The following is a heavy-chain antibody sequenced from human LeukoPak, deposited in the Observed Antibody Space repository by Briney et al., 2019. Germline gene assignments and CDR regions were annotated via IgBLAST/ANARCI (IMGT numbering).Heavy chain of an antibody. J-gene: IGHJ6*02. V-gene: IGHV3-30*18. CDR2: ISYDGSTE. Sequence: GRSLRLSCAASGFTFTNYGMHWVRQAPGKGLEWVAVISYDGSTEHYADSVKGRFTISRDNSKNTLYLQMNSLGVEDTTVYYCAKDVTGGYSYGLMDVWGQGTAVIVSS. D-gene: IGHD5-18*01. CDR1: GFTFTNYG. CDR3: AKDVTGGYSYGLMDV.